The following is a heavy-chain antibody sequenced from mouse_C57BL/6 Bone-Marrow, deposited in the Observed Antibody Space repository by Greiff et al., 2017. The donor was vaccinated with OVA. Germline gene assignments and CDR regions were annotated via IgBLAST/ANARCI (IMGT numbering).Heavy chain of an antibody. Sequence: QVQLQQPGAELVRPGSSVKLSCKASGYTFTSYWMDWVKQRPGQGLEWIGNIYPSDSETHYNQKFKDKATLTVDKSSSTAYMQLSSLTSEDSAVYYCARYYYGSSYGFAYWGQGTLVTVSA. V-gene: IGHV1-61*01. J-gene: IGHJ3*01. CDR1: GYTFTSYW. CDR3: ARYYYGSSYGFAY. D-gene: IGHD1-1*01. CDR2: IYPSDSET.